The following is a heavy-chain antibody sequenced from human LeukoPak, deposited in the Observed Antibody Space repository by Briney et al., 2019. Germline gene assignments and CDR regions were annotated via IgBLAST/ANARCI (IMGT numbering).Heavy chain of an antibody. CDR3: ARGGYASGWYLDY. D-gene: IGHD6-19*01. CDR1: GGSISGYY. CDR2: IYYTGST. V-gene: IGHV4-59*01. Sequence: SETLSLTCTVSGGSISGYYWNWIRQPPGKGLEWIGYIYYTGSTNYNPSLKSRVTISVDTSKNQFSLKLSSVTSTDTAVYYCARGGYASGWYLDYWGQGTLVTVSS. J-gene: IGHJ4*02.